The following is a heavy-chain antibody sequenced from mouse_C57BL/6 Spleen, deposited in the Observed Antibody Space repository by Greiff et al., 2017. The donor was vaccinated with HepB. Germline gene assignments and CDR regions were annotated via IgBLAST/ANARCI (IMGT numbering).Heavy chain of an antibody. D-gene: IGHD1-1*01. CDR3: ARWGGSSYWYFDV. CDR2: IRNKANGYTT. Sequence: DVHLVESGGGLVQPGGSLSLSCAASGFTFTDYYMSWVRQPPGKALEWLGFIRNKANGYTTEYSASVKGRFTISRDNSQSILYLQMNALRAEDSATYYCARWGGSSYWYFDVWGTGTTVTVSS. J-gene: IGHJ1*03. V-gene: IGHV7-3*01. CDR1: GFTFTDYY.